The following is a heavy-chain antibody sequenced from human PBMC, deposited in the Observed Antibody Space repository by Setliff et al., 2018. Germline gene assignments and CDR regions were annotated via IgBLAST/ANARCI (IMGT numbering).Heavy chain of an antibody. J-gene: IGHJ3*02. V-gene: IGHV3-23*01. CDR3: ARDTSGRDALDI. D-gene: IGHD3-10*01. Sequence: GGSLRLSCAVSGFTFSNYAMNWVRQAPGKGLEWVSFISGGGSRTYYADSVKGRVTISRDNSKNTLYLQMSSLRAEDTATYYCARDTSGRDALDIWGQGTMVTVSS. CDR2: ISGGGSRT. CDR1: GFTFSNYA.